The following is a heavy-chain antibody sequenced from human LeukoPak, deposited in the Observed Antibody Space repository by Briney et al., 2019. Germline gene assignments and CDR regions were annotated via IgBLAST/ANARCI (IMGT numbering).Heavy chain of an antibody. CDR1: GYLFITYY. V-gene: IGHV1-46*01. CDR3: ARSDIRPGWFDH. J-gene: IGHJ5*02. CDR2: INPRGGST. Sequence: ASVKVSCKASGYLFITYYMHWVRQAPGQGLEWMGIINPRGGSTSYAQKFQGRVTMTRDTSTSTVYMELSSLRSEDTAVYYCARSDIRPGWFDHWGQGTLVTVSS. D-gene: IGHD2-15*01.